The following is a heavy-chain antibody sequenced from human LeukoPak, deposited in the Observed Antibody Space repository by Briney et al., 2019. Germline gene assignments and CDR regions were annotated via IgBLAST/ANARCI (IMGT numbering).Heavy chain of an antibody. CDR3: ARGRASMVRGAIISNYWYFDL. CDR2: TYYRSKWYN. V-gene: IGHV6-1*01. J-gene: IGHJ2*01. D-gene: IGHD3-10*01. Sequence: SQTLSLTCAISGDSVSSNSAAWNWIRQSPSRGLEWLGRTYYRSKWYNDYAVSVKSRITINPDTSKNQFSLQLNSVTPEDTAVYYCARGRASMVRGAIISNYWYFDLWGRGTLVTVSS. CDR1: GDSVSSNSAA.